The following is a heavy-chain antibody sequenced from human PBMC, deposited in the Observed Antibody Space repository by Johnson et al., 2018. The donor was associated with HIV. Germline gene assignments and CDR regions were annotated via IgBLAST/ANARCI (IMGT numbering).Heavy chain of an antibody. J-gene: IGHJ3*02. CDR3: ARADRDSGTYHDAFDI. CDR1: GFIFSDYY. D-gene: IGHD1-26*01. V-gene: IGHV3-11*01. CDR2: ISSTGTTI. Sequence: QVQLVESGGGLVKPGGSLRLSCAASGFIFSDYYMSWIRQAPGKGLEWVSYISSTGTTIYYADSVKGRFTISRDNAKNSLYLQMNSLTVEDTALYYCARADRDSGTYHDAFDIWGQGTMVTVSS.